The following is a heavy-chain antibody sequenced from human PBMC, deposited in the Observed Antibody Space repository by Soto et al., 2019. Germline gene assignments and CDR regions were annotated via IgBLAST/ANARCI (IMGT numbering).Heavy chain of an antibody. D-gene: IGHD1-1*01. Sequence: SVKVACKASGGTFSSYAIDWVRQAPGQGLEWMGGIIPLFGTTNYAQKLQGRVKLTADESTRTAYMELSTLTSEDTAVYYCARGTVTGSEYNYYYYGMDVWGQGTTVAVSS. CDR1: GGTFSSYA. CDR2: IIPLFGTT. J-gene: IGHJ6*02. V-gene: IGHV1-69*13. CDR3: ARGTVTGSEYNYYYYGMDV.